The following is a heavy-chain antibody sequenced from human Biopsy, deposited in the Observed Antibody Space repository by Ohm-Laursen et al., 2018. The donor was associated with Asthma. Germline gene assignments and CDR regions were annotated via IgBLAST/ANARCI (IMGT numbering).Heavy chain of an antibody. J-gene: IGHJ3*02. Sequence: GASVKVSCKASGYTFTSYGIGWVRQAPGQGLEWMGWISAYNGNTNYAQKLQGRVTMTTDTSTSTAYMDLSSLRSEDTAVYYCARTYYDFLTGQVNDVFAIWGQGTMVTVSS. CDR3: ARTYYDFLTGQVNDVFAI. CDR2: ISAYNGNT. CDR1: GYTFTSYG. V-gene: IGHV1-18*04. D-gene: IGHD3-9*01.